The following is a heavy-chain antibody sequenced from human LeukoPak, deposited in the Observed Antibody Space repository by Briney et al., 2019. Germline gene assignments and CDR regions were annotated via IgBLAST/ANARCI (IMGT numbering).Heavy chain of an antibody. CDR2: LSASGGST. CDR1: GFTFSSYV. D-gene: IGHD3-10*01. V-gene: IGHV3-23*01. Sequence: GGSLRLSCAASGFTFSSYVMNWVRQAPGKGLEWVSSLSASGGSTYYADSVKGRFTISRDNSKNTLYLQMNSLRAEDTAVYYCAKGAGRDGSGSYYGYFDYWGQGTLVTVSS. J-gene: IGHJ4*02. CDR3: AKGAGRDGSGSYYGYFDY.